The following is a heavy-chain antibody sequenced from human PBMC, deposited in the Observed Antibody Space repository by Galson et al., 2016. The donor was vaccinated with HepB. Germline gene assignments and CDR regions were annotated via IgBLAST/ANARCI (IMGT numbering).Heavy chain of an antibody. CDR3: ARVKYEYNSGWHVNDR. CDR2: ISYDGNDD. D-gene: IGHD6-19*01. V-gene: IGHV3-30*09. Sequence: SLRLSCAVSGFTFRSFSMQWVRQTPGRGLEWLATISYDGNDDYYADSVKGRFAISRDNSRNTLFLQMTSLRADDTALYYCARVKYEYNSGWHVNDRWGQGVLVTVSS. CDR1: GFTFRSFS. J-gene: IGHJ4*02.